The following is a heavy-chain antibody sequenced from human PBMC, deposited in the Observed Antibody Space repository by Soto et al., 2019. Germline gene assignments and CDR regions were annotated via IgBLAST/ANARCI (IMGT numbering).Heavy chain of an antibody. CDR2: IGSVGGDT. J-gene: IGHJ3*02. V-gene: IGHV3-23*01. CDR1: GFTFYSYA. D-gene: IGHD1-20*01. CDR3: VKDRMAYNSVWDPFDI. Sequence: GGSLRLSCAASGFTFYSYAMSWVRQAPGKGLEWVSTIGSVGGDTYYAGSVKGRFTISRDDSKNTLLLQMNSLRAEDTAVYYCVKDRMAYNSVWDPFDIWGQGTMVTVS.